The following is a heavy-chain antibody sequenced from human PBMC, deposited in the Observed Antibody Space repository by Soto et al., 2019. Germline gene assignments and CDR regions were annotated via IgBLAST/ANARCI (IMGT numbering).Heavy chain of an antibody. CDR2: ISSSSSYI. Sequence: GGSLRLSCAASGFTFSSYSMNWVRQAPGKGLEWVSSISSSSSYIYYADSVKGRFTISRDNAKNSLYLQMNSLRAEDTAVYYCARDSGFGPTEPSSFDYWGQGTLVTVSS. J-gene: IGHJ4*02. CDR3: ARDSGFGPTEPSSFDY. D-gene: IGHD3-10*01. CDR1: GFTFSSYS. V-gene: IGHV3-21*01.